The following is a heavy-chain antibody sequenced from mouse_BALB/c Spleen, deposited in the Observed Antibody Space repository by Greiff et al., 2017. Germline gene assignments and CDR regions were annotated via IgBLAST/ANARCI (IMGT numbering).Heavy chain of an antibody. CDR1: GYSITSDYA. CDR3: ARSEGYYYGSSPWFAY. D-gene: IGHD1-1*01. V-gene: IGHV3-2*02. CDR2: ISYSGST. J-gene: IGHJ3*01. Sequence: DVKLQESGPGLVKPSQSLSLTCTVTGYSITSDYAWNWIRQFPGNKLEWMGYISYSGSTSYNPSLKSRISITRDTSKNQFFLQLNSVTTEDTATYYCARSEGYYYGSSPWFAYWGQGTLVTVSA.